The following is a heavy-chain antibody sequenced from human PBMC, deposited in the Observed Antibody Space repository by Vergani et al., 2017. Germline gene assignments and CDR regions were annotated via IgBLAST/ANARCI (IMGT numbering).Heavy chain of an antibody. V-gene: IGHV1-3*01. Sequence: QVQLVQSGAAVKKPGASVKVSCKASGYTFTSYAMHWVRQAPGQRLEWMGWINAGNGNTKYSQKFQGRVTITRDTSASTAYMELSSLRSEDTAVYYCARLGIAAAGSFDYWGQGTLVTVSS. CDR1: GYTFTSYA. J-gene: IGHJ4*02. CDR3: ARLGIAAAGSFDY. D-gene: IGHD6-13*01. CDR2: INAGNGNT.